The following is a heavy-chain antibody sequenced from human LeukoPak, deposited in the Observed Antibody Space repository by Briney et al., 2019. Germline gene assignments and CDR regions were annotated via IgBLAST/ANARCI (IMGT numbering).Heavy chain of an antibody. CDR2: INPNSGGT. CDR3: ARVSLSDFWSGYYISGWYYYYYMDV. Sequence: ASVKVSCKASGYTFTGYYMHWVRQAPGQGLEWMGWINPNSGGTNYAQKFQGRVTMTRDTSISTAYMELRSLRSDDTAVYYCARVSLSDFWSGYYISGWYYYYYMDVWGKGTTVTVSS. CDR1: GYTFTGYY. V-gene: IGHV1-2*02. D-gene: IGHD3-3*01. J-gene: IGHJ6*03.